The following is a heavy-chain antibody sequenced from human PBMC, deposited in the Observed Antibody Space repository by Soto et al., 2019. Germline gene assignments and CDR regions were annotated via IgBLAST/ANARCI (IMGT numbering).Heavy chain of an antibody. V-gene: IGHV1-46*01. D-gene: IGHD3-22*01. CDR3: ARPPGGSSGYFDAFDI. CDR2: INPSGGST. J-gene: IGHJ3*02. Sequence: QVQLVQSGAEVKKPGASVKVSCKASGYTFTSYYMHWVRQAPGQGLEWMGIINPSGGSTSYAQKFQGRVTMTRDTSTSTVYMELSSLSSEDTAVYYCARPPGGSSGYFDAFDIWGQGTMVTVSS. CDR1: GYTFTSYY.